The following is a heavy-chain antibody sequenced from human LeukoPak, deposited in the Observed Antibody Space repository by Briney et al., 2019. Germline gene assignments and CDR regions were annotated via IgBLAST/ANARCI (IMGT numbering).Heavy chain of an antibody. V-gene: IGHV5-51*01. CDR3: ARQGYYYGSGSYYYFDY. Sequence: GESLKISCKGSGYSFTSYWIGWVRQMPGKGLEYMGIIHPGDSDTRYSPSFQGQVTISVDRSSSTAYIQWSSLKASDTAMFYCARQGYYYGSGSYYYFDYWGQGTLITVSS. CDR2: IHPGDSDT. CDR1: GYSFTSYW. J-gene: IGHJ4*02. D-gene: IGHD3-10*01.